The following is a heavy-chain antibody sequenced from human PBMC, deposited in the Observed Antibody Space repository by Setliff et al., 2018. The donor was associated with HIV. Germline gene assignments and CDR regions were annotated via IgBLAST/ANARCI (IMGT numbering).Heavy chain of an antibody. D-gene: IGHD5-18*01. V-gene: IGHV1-2*02. CDR2: IT. J-gene: IGHJ4*02. Sequence: ASVKVSCKASGYTFTNYYMHWVRQAPGQGLEWMGWITNYAQRFQGRVTMTRDTSISTAYMELSRLRSDDTAVYYCARTLPQYTNLFDYWGQGTLVTAPQ. CDR3: ARTLPQYTNLFDY. CDR1: GYTFTNYY.